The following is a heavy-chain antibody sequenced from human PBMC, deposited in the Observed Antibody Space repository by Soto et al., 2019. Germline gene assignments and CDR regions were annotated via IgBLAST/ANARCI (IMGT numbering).Heavy chain of an antibody. J-gene: IGHJ6*02. V-gene: IGHV1-18*01. D-gene: IGHD3-22*01. CDR1: GYTFSSYG. CDR3: ARESYYDSSGYFYYYYGMDV. CDR2: ISGYNGNT. Sequence: GASVKVSCKASGYTFSSYGISWVRHAPGQGLEWMGWISGYNGNTNYAQKLQGRVTMTTDTSTSTAYMELRSLRSDDTAVYYCARESYYDSSGYFYYYYGMDVWGQGATVTVSS.